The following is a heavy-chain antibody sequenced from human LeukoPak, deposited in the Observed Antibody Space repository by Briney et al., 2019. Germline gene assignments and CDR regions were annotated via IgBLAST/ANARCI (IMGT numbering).Heavy chain of an antibody. CDR2: TSSDLNVK. J-gene: IGHJ4*02. D-gene: IGHD3-10*01. CDR1: GFTFRNYV. CDR3: AREGYYGSGSPPSLYFDY. Sequence: GGSLRLSCAASGFTFRNYVIHWVRQAPGKGLEWVAVTSSDLNVKLYADSVRGRFTISRDNSRSTLYLQMNSLRPKDTAIYYCAREGYYGSGSPPSLYFDYWGQGTLVTVSS. V-gene: IGHV3-30-3*01.